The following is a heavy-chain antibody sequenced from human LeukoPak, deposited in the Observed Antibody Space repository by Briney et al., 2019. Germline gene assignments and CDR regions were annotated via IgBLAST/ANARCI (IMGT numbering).Heavy chain of an antibody. CDR2: ISSGTTII. V-gene: IGHV3-48*01. D-gene: IGHD1-26*01. Sequence: PGGSLRLSCAASGFTFSTYSMNWVRQAPGKGLEWVSYISSGTTIIYYADSVKGRITISRDNAKNSLYLQMNSLRVEDTAVYYCAKMGGSSDFDYWGQGTLVTVSS. CDR3: AKMGGSSDFDY. J-gene: IGHJ4*02. CDR1: GFTFSTYS.